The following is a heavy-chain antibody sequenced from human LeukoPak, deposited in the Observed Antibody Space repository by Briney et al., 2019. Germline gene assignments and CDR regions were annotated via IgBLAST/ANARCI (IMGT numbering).Heavy chain of an antibody. J-gene: IGHJ4*02. CDR1: GISFSNYW. D-gene: IGHD1-1*01. CDR2: IKEDGSQR. CDR3: ATGIATHFRWSDS. V-gene: IGHV3-7*01. Sequence: GGSLRLSCAASGISFSNYWMHWVRQAPGKGLEWVANIKEDGSQRNYLDSVKGRFTISRDNAMNSLYVQMNNLRAEDTAVYYCATGIATHFRWSDSWGQGTLVTVSS.